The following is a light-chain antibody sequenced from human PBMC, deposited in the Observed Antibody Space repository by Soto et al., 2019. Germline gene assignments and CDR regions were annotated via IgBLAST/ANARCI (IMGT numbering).Light chain of an antibody. CDR3: QSYDSSLSGLVG. J-gene: IGLJ2*01. V-gene: IGLV1-40*01. Sequence: QSVLTQPPSVSGAPGQRVTLYCTGSGSNIGAGYDVHWYQQLPGTAPKLLIYGNSNRPSGVPDRFSGSKSGTSASLAITGLQAGDEAVYDCQSYDSSLSGLVGFGGGTKLTVL. CDR2: GNS. CDR1: GSNIGAGYD.